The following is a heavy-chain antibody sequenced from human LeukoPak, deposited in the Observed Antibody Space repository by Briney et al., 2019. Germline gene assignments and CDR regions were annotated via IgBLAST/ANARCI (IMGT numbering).Heavy chain of an antibody. J-gene: IGHJ4*02. CDR1: GYTFTSYY. CDR2: INPSGGST. Sequence: ASVKVSCKASGYTFTSYYMHWVRQAPGQGLEWMGIINPSGGSTSYAQKFQGRVTMTRDTSTSTVYMELSSLRSEDTAVYYCARGSGHCSSTSCYHFDYWGQGTLVTVSS. D-gene: IGHD2-2*01. V-gene: IGHV1-46*01. CDR3: ARGSGHCSSTSCYHFDY.